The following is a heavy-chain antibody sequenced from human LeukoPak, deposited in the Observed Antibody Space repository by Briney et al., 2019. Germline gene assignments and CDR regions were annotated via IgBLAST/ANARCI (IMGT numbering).Heavy chain of an antibody. CDR3: ARGSYYYDSSGYYRVRRTPGDY. CDR1: GGSISSSNW. D-gene: IGHD3-22*01. J-gene: IGHJ4*02. V-gene: IGHV4-4*02. CDR2: IYHSGST. Sequence: SETLSLTCAVSGGSISSSNWWSWVRQPPGKGLEWIGEIYHSGSTNYNPSLKSRVTISVDKSENQFSLKLSSVTAADTAVYYCARGSYYYDSSGYYRVRRTPGDYWGQGTLVTVSS.